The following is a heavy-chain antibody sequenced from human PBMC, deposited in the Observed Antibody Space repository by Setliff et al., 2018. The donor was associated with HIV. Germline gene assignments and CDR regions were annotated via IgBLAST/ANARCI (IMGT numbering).Heavy chain of an antibody. Sequence: SETLSLTCTVSGGSISSGSYYWSWIRQPAGKGLEWIGHIYTSGSTNYNPSLKSRVTISVDTSKNQFSLKLSSVTAADTAVYYCTRSSRYCTSTSCPYYSYYYMDVWGKGTTVTVSS. V-gene: IGHV4-61*09. CDR3: TRSSRYCTSTSCPYYSYYYMDV. CDR1: GGSISSGSYY. CDR2: IYTSGST. D-gene: IGHD2-2*01. J-gene: IGHJ6*03.